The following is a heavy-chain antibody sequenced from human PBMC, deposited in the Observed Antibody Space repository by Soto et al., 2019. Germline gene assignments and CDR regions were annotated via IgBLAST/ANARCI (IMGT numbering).Heavy chain of an antibody. V-gene: IGHV3-48*01. D-gene: IGHD2-15*01. CDR3: ARGNGRDKLGYCSGGSCYGWDY. Sequence: GGSLRLSCAASGFTFSSYSMNWVRQAPGKGLEWVSYISSSSSTIYYADSVKGRFTISRDNAKNSLYLQMNSLRAEDTAVYYCARGNGRDKLGYCSGGSCYGWDYWGQGTLVTVSS. CDR1: GFTFSSYS. CDR2: ISSSSSTI. J-gene: IGHJ4*02.